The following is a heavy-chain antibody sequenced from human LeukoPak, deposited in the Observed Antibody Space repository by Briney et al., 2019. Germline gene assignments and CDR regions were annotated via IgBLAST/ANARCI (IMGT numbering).Heavy chain of an antibody. CDR3: ARAVAGTPGAFDI. V-gene: IGHV3-21*01. J-gene: IGHJ3*02. Sequence: PGGSLRLSCAASGFTVSSNYMSWVRQAPGKGLEWVSSISSSSSYIYYADSVKGRFTISRDNAKNSLYLQMNSLRAEDTAVYYCARAVAGTPGAFDIWGQGTMVTVSS. D-gene: IGHD6-19*01. CDR1: GFTVSSNY. CDR2: ISSSSSYI.